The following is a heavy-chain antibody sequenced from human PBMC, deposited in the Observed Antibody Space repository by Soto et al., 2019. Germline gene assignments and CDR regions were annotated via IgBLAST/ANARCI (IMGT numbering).Heavy chain of an antibody. CDR1: GFTFGDYA. D-gene: IGHD3-9*01. J-gene: IGHJ4*02. CDR3: TSQPARGYDILTGYYKPPLVVWYY. Sequence: GGSLRLSCTASGFTFGDYAMSWFRQAPGKGLEWVGFIRSKAYGGTTEYAASVKGRFTISRDDSKSIAYLQMNSLKTEDTAVYYCTSQPARGYDILTGYYKPPLVVWYYWGQGTLVTVSS. V-gene: IGHV3-49*03. CDR2: IRSKAYGGTT.